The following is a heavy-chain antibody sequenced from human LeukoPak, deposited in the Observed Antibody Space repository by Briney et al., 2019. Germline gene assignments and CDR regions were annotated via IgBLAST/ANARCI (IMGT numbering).Heavy chain of an antibody. D-gene: IGHD2-2*01. CDR1: GGSISSGGYY. CDR3: ARAGYCSSTSCPYFDY. Sequence: SQTLSLTCTVSGGSISSGGYYWSWIRQHPGKGLEWIGYIYYSGSTYYNPSLKSRVTISVDTSKNQFSLKLSSVTAADTAVYYCARAGYCSSTSCPYFDYWGQGTLVTVSS. CDR2: IYYSGST. V-gene: IGHV4-31*03. J-gene: IGHJ4*02.